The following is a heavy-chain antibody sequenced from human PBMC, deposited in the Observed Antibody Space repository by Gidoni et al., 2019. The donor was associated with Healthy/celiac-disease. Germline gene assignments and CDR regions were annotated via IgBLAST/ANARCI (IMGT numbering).Heavy chain of an antibody. V-gene: IGHV3-33*01. CDR3: ARDEGFGGAHLYGMDV. CDR2: IWYDGSNK. J-gene: IGHJ6*02. D-gene: IGHD3-10*01. CDR1: GFTSSSDG. Sequence: QVPLVESGGGLVPPARSLRPSCAASGFTSSSDGMHWVRQAPGKGLEWVAVIWYDGSNKCYADSVKGRFTISRDNSKNTLYLQMNSLRAEDTAVYYCARDEGFGGAHLYGMDVWGQGTTVTVSS.